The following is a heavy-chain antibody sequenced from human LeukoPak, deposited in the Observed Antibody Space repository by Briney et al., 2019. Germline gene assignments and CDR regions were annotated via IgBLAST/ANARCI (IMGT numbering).Heavy chain of an antibody. V-gene: IGHV4-31*03. CDR2: IYYSGST. CDR1: GGSISSCGYY. Sequence: PSETLSLTCTVSGGSISSCGYYWSWIRQHPGKGLECIGYIYYSGSTYYNPSLKSRVTISVDTSKTQFSLKLSSVTAADTAVYYCARVWRSGSYNDYWGQGTLVTVPS. CDR3: ARVWRSGSYNDY. D-gene: IGHD1-26*01. J-gene: IGHJ4*02.